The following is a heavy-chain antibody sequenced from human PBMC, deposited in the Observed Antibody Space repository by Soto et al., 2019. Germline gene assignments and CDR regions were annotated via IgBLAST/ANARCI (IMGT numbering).Heavy chain of an antibody. Sequence: QVHLVQSGAEVKKPGASVKVSCKGSGYGFTPYGIPWVRQAPGQGLEWMAWISAHNGNTNYAQKLQGRVTVTRDTATSTAYMELRSRRPDDTAVYYCARGRYGDYWGQGALVTVSS. CDR2: ISAHNGNT. V-gene: IGHV1-18*01. J-gene: IGHJ4*02. CDR3: ARGRYGDY. CDR1: GYGFTPYG. D-gene: IGHD1-1*01.